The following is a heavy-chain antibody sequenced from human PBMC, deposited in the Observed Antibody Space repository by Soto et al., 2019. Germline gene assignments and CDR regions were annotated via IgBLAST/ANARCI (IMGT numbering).Heavy chain of an antibody. D-gene: IGHD2-15*01. CDR2: ISYDGSNK. J-gene: IGHJ3*02. CDR1: GFTFSSYA. CDR3: ARVGYCSGGSCYPPIGAFDI. V-gene: IGHV3-30-3*01. Sequence: QPGGSLRLSCAASGFTFSSYAMNWVRQAPGKGLEWVAVISYDGSNKYYADSVKGRFTISRDNSKNTLYLQMNSLRAEDTAVYYCARVGYCSGGSCYPPIGAFDIWGQGTMVTVSS.